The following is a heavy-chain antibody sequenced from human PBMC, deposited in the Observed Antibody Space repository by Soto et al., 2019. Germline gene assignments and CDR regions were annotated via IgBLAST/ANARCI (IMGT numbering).Heavy chain of an antibody. V-gene: IGHV3-23*01. Sequence: GGSLRLSCAASGFTFSSYAMSWVRQAPGKGLEWVSAISGSGGSTYYADSVKGRFTISRDNAKNSLYLQMNSLRAEDTAVYYCASKYCSGGSCYGSYYYYYMDVWGKGTTVTVSS. D-gene: IGHD2-15*01. CDR3: ASKYCSGGSCYGSYYYYYMDV. J-gene: IGHJ6*03. CDR2: ISGSGGST. CDR1: GFTFSSYA.